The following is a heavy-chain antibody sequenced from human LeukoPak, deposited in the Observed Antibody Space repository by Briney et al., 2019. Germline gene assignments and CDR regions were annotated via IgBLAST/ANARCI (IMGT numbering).Heavy chain of an antibody. J-gene: IGHJ5*02. V-gene: IGHV3-11*04. CDR2: ISSSGSTI. CDR3: ARAASITIFGVALGFDP. D-gene: IGHD3-3*01. Sequence: PGGSLRLSCAASGFTFSDYYMSWIRQAPGKGLERVSYISSSGSTIYYADSVKGRFTISRDNAKNSLYLQMNSLRAEDTAVYYCARAASITIFGVALGFDPWGQGTLVTVSS. CDR1: GFTFSDYY.